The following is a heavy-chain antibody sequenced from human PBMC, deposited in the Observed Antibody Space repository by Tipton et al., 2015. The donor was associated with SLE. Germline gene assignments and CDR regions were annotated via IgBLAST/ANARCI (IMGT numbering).Heavy chain of an antibody. J-gene: IGHJ4*02. D-gene: IGHD2-2*01. Sequence: SLRLSCAASGFTFSNYAMTWVRQAPGKGLEWVGFIRSKAYGGTTEYAASVKGRFTISRDDSKSIAYLQMNSLKTEDTAVYYCTRDDRYCTSTSCLVFDYWGQGTLVTVSS. CDR1: GFTFSNYA. V-gene: IGHV3-49*04. CDR3: TRDDRYCTSTSCLVFDY. CDR2: IRSKAYGGTT.